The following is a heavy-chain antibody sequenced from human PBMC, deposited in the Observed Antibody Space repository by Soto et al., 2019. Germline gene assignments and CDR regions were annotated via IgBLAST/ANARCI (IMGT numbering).Heavy chain of an antibody. J-gene: IGHJ3*02. D-gene: IGHD3-16*02. CDR3: AKGYTSYAPGAFDI. CDR2: ISYDGSNK. V-gene: IGHV3-30*18. Sequence: PGGSLRLSCAASGFTFSSYGMHWVRQAPGKGLEWVAVISYDGSNKYYADSVKGRFTISRDNSKNTLYLQMNSLRAEDTAVYYCAKGYTSYAPGAFDIWRDGTLVTV. CDR1: GFTFSSYG.